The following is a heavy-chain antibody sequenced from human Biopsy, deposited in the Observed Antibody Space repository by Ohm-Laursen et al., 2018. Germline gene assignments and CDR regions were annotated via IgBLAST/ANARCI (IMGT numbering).Heavy chain of an antibody. CDR2: ISHTGYT. V-gene: IGHV4-59*02. CDR3: ARGSNEYGGLYFPH. Sequence: SHTLSLTCTVSGDSVTKYYWSWIRQPPGKGLEWIGHISHTGYTSYKSSLKSRVTISLDTSRKHFSLRLTSLAAADTAVYYCARGSNEYGGLYFPHWGQGTLVTVSS. CDR1: GDSVTKYY. D-gene: IGHD4-23*01. J-gene: IGHJ1*01.